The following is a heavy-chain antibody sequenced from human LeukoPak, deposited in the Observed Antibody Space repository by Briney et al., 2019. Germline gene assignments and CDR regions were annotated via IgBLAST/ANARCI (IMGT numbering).Heavy chain of an antibody. Sequence: PGGSLRLPCAACGFTLSTYWMHWVRHARGKGLVWVSRINSDRSSTSDADSGKGRFTIARDNAKNTLYLQTNSLRAEATAVYYCARDPTTVQTFGDWGQGTLVSVSS. J-gene: IGHJ4*02. CDR1: GFTLSTYW. CDR2: INSDRSST. V-gene: IGHV3-74*01. CDR3: ARDPTTVQTFGD. D-gene: IGHD4-17*01.